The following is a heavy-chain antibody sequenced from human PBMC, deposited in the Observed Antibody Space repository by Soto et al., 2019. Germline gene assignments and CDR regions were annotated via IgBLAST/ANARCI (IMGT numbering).Heavy chain of an antibody. Sequence: EVQLVESGGGLVQPGGSLRLSCVGSGFTLDDASSEFIFADYAIHWVRQAPGKGLEWVSSISWNSGAKGYADSVKGRFSISRDNATTSLCLQMDSLRPADTALYYCAKVGPKWSSDAFDIWGQGTMVTVSS. D-gene: IGHD2-15*01. J-gene: IGHJ3*02. CDR3: AKVGPKWSSDAFDI. CDR2: ISWNSGAK. V-gene: IGHV3-9*01. CDR1: GFTLDDASSEFIFADYA.